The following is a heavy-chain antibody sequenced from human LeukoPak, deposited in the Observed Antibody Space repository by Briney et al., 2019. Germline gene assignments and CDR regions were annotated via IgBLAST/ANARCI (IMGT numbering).Heavy chain of an antibody. D-gene: IGHD4-11*01. CDR2: IRYDGSNK. Sequence: GGSLRLSCAASGFTFSSYGMHWVRQAPGKGLEWVAFIRYDGSNKYYADSVKGRFTISRDNSKNTLYLQMNSLRAEDTAVYYCAKGGYSNPNDARFFDYWGQGTLVTVSS. J-gene: IGHJ4*02. CDR3: AKGGYSNPNDARFFDY. V-gene: IGHV3-30*02. CDR1: GFTFSSYG.